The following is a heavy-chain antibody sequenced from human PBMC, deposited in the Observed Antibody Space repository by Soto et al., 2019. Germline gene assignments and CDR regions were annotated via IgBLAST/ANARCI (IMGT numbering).Heavy chain of an antibody. V-gene: IGHV1-58*01. D-gene: IGHD2-21*02. Sequence: SVKVSCKASGFTLTSSAVQWVRQARGQRLEWIGWIVVGSGNTIYAQNFQDRVTITRDMSTSTANMELSSLRSEDTAVYYCAATSSRLLKGQYSGMDVRGQRATVTGFS. CDR3: AATSSRLLKGQYSGMDV. J-gene: IGHJ6*02. CDR2: IVVGSGNT. CDR1: GFTLTSSA.